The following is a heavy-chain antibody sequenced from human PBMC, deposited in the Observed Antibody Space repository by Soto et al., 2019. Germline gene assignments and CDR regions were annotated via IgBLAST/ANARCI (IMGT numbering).Heavy chain of an antibody. CDR1: GFTFSTYW. CDR2: IKNDGSNT. Sequence: EVQLVESGGGLVQPGGSLRLSCAASGFTFSTYWMHLVRQPPGNGRVWVSRIKNDGSNTAYADSVKGRFTISRDNAKSTMYLQMNSLRAEDTAVYYFARDPLIGTTDYGLAVGGQGTTVSVSS. V-gene: IGHV3-74*01. J-gene: IGHJ6*02. CDR3: ARDPLIGTTDYGLAV. D-gene: IGHD1-7*01.